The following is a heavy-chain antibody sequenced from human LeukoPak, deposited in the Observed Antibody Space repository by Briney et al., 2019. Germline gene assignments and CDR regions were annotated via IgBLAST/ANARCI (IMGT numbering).Heavy chain of an antibody. J-gene: IGHJ2*01. V-gene: IGHV3-7*04. CDR1: GFSFNSYW. CDR2: IKQDGSEK. CDR3: ARGTWNFDL. Sequence: GGSLRLSCAASGFSFNSYWVSWVRQVPGKALEWVANIKQDGSEKYYVDSVKGRFTISRDNDKTSLYLQMNSLRAEDTALYYCARGTWNFDLWGRGTLLSVSS.